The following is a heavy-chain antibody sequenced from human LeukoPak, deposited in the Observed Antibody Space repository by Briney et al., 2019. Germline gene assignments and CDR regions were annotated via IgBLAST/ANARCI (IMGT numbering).Heavy chain of an antibody. J-gene: IGHJ3*02. CDR1: GGSISSRSHY. Sequence: SETLSLTCTVSGGSISSRSHYWGWIRQPPGKGLEWIGTIYYTGRTYNNPSLKSRVTISVDTSRKQFSLKLSSVTAADTAVYYCAGGYSSSVDAFDIWGQGTMVTVSS. D-gene: IGHD6-19*01. CDR2: IYYTGRT. CDR3: AGGYSSSVDAFDI. V-gene: IGHV4-39*01.